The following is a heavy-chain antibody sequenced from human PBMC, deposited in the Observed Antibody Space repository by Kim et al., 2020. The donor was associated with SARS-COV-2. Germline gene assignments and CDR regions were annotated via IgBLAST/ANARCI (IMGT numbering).Heavy chain of an antibody. J-gene: IGHJ6*02. V-gene: IGHV3-9*01. Sequence: GGSLRLSCAASGFTFDDYAMHWVRQAPGKGLEWVACISWNSGNICYADSVKGRFTIPRDNAKNSLYLQMNSLRTEDTALYYCAKAKITMFQEVWYGMDVWGQGSTVTVSS. D-gene: IGHD3-10*02. CDR3: AKAKITMFQEVWYGMDV. CDR1: GFTFDDYA. CDR2: ISWNSGNI.